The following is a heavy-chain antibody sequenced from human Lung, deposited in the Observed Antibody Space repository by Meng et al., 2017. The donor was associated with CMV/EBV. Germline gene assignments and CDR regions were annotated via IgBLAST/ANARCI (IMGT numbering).Heavy chain of an antibody. D-gene: IGHD1-14*01. V-gene: IGHV4-39*01. CDR1: GGSISSSSHY. J-gene: IGHJ4*02. Sequence: QLQVQESGPGLVKPSETLSLTGTVSGGSISSSSHYWAWIRQPPGEGLEWIGSVVYSGTTYYTSSLKSRVSISVDTSKNQFSLKLSSVTAADTAVYYCARHHHSPTFDYWGQGTLVTVSS. CDR2: VVYSGTT. CDR3: ARHHHSPTFDY.